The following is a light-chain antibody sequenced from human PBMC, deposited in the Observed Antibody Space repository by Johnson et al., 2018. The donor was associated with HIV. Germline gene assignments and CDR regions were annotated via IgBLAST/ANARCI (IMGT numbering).Light chain of an antibody. Sequence: VLTQPPSVSAAPGQKVTISCSGSSSNIGNNYVSWYQQLPGTAPKLLIYENNKRPSGIPDRFSGSKSGTSATLGISGLQTGDEADYYCGTWDNSLSAGVFGSGTKVTVL. J-gene: IGLJ1*01. CDR1: SSNIGNNY. CDR3: GTWDNSLSAGV. CDR2: ENN. V-gene: IGLV1-51*01.